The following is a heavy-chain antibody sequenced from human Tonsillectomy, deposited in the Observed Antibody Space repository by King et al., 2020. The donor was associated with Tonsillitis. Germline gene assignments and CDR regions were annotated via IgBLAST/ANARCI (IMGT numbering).Heavy chain of an antibody. D-gene: IGHD2-2*01. CDR3: ARDDCSRTSCLNGRGIYYYYDMDV. J-gene: IGHJ6*02. CDR2: INPSGSTT. V-gene: IGHV1-46*03. Sequence: QLVQSGAEVKKPGASVKVSCKASGYTFSNDYMHWVRQAPGQGLEWMGIINPSGSTTNYAQKFQGRVTMTRDTSTSTVYMELSSLRSEDTAVYYCARDDCSRTSCLNGRGIYYYYDMDVWGQGTTVTVSS. CDR1: GYTFSNDY.